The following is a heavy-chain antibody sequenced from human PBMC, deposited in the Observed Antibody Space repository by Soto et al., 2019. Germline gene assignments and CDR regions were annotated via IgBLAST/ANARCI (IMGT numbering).Heavy chain of an antibody. J-gene: IGHJ4*02. CDR3: AKRTSGTTWGESDY. CDR2: ISGYSGNA. Sequence: QVQGMQSGAEVKKPGDSVTVSCQTSGYIFSDYGINWVRQAPGQGLEWMGWISGYSGNANLAQKFQGRVTMTTDKSTRTAYMELRRLRSDDTAVYYCAKRTSGTTWGESDYWGQGTLVTVSS. D-gene: IGHD4-17*01. V-gene: IGHV1-18*04. CDR1: GYIFSDYG.